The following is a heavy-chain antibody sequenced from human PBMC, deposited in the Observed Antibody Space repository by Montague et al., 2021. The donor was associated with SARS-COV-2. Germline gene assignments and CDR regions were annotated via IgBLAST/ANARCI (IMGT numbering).Heavy chain of an antibody. Sequence: SETLSLTCTVSGGSISNSSYYWGWIRQPPGKGLGWVGSFFYPGSTYYKSSLISRVTLSVDTSKNQVSLRLTSVTAADTAVYFCARQLSLSSGTGFDYWGQGTVVTVSS. CDR2: FFYPGST. D-gene: IGHD6-13*01. J-gene: IGHJ4*02. CDR3: ARQLSLSSGTGFDY. CDR1: GGSISNSSYY. V-gene: IGHV4-39*01.